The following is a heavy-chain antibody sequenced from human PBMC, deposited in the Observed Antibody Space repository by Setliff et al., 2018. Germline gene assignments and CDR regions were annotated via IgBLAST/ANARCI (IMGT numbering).Heavy chain of an antibody. CDR1: GFSFSTFG. J-gene: IGHJ4*02. CDR3: TRSRAPRVVLAADFDL. CDR2: ISPYSGES. Sequence: WASVKVSCKTSGFSFSTFGFSWVRQAPGQRLEWMGWISPYSGESNYAQKFQDRLTVTADTSTKTTYMELRSLTSDDTAVYFCTRSRAPRVVLAADFDLWGQGTLVTVSS. V-gene: IGHV1-18*01. D-gene: IGHD3-16*01.